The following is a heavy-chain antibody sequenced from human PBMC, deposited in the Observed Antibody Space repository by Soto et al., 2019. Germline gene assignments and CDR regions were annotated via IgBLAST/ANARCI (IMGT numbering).Heavy chain of an antibody. Sequence: PGGSLRLSCAASGFTFSSYSMNWVRQAPGKGLEWVSSISSSSSYIYYADSVKGRFTISRDNAKNSLYLQMNSLRAEDTAVYYCARLGSSTSDYYYGMDVGGQGTTVTGS. J-gene: IGHJ6*02. CDR2: ISSSSSYI. CDR3: ARLGSSTSDYYYGMDV. D-gene: IGHD2-2*01. V-gene: IGHV3-21*01. CDR1: GFTFSSYS.